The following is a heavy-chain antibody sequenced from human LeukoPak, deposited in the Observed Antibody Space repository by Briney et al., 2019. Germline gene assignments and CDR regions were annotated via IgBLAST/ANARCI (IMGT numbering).Heavy chain of an antibody. CDR2: ISTYNGNS. V-gene: IGHV1-18*01. D-gene: IGHD3-10*01. J-gene: IGHJ1*01. CDR1: GYTFTNYG. Sequence: EASVKVSCKASGYTFTNYGISWVRQAPGQGLEWMGWISTYNGNSNYAQKLQDRVTMTTDTSTTTAYMDLRSLRSDDTAVYYCARDLDNYSGSGSYYNGDPLFQHWGQGTLVTVSS. CDR3: ARDLDNYSGSGSYYNGDPLFQH.